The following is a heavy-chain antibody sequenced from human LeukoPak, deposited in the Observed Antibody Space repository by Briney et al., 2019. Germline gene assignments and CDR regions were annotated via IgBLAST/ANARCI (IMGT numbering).Heavy chain of an antibody. V-gene: IGHV3-30-3*01. CDR2: ISYEGNNK. D-gene: IGHD2-2*01. Sequence: PGRSLILSCAASGFIFSNYAMHWVRQAPGKGLEWVAVISYEGNNKYYADSVKGRFTISRDNSKNTLYLQMNSLRAEDTAVYYCAKDSILIPASKSALDYWGQGTLVTVSS. CDR3: AKDSILIPASKSALDY. CDR1: GFIFSNYA. J-gene: IGHJ4*02.